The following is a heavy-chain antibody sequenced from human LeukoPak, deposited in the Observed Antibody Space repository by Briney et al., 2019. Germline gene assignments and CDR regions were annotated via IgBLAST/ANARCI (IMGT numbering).Heavy chain of an antibody. CDR2: IYYSGST. CDR1: GGSISSYY. D-gene: IGHD6-13*01. J-gene: IGHJ6*03. Sequence: SETLSLTCTVSGGSISSYYWSWIRQPPGKGLEWIGYIYYSGSTNYNPSLKSRVTISVDTSKNQFSLKLSSVTAADTAVYYCASYSRPRVYYFYMDVWGKGTTVSVSS. CDR3: ASYSRPRVYYFYMDV. V-gene: IGHV4-59*01.